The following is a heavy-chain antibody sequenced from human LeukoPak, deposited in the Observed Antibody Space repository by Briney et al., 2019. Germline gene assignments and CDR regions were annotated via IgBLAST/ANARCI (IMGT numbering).Heavy chain of an antibody. CDR3: AKNYEPGRGVPYGMDV. J-gene: IGHJ6*02. V-gene: IGHV3-23*01. CDR1: GFTFSSYA. D-gene: IGHD3-10*01. CDR2: FGAGTGAIT. Sequence: GGSLRLSCAASGFTFSSYAMRWVRQAPGKGLEWVSAFGAGTGAITIYADSVKGRFTISRDDSKSTLYLQMNSLRAEDTAIYHCAKNYEPGRGVPYGMDVWGQGTTVTVSS.